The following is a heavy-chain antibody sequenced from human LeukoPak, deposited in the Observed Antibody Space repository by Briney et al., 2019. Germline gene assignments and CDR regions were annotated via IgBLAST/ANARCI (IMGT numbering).Heavy chain of an antibody. CDR1: GFTFSSYA. CDR3: AKLKSYQLLFDWFDP. Sequence: GGSLRLSCAASGFTFSSYAMSWVRQAPGKGLECVSAISGSGGSTYYADSVKGRFTISRDNSKNTLYLQMNSLRAEDTAVYYCAKLKSYQLLFDWFDPWGQGTLVTVSS. V-gene: IGHV3-23*01. CDR2: ISGSGGST. J-gene: IGHJ5*02. D-gene: IGHD2-2*01.